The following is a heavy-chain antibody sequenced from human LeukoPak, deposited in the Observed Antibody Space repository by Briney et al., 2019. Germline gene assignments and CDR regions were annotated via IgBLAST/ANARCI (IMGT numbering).Heavy chain of an antibody. CDR2: ISAYNGNT. V-gene: IGHV1-18*01. Sequence: ASVKVSCKASGYTFTSYAMHWVRQAPGQGLEWMGWISAYNGNTNYAQKLQGRVTMTTDTSTSTAYMELRSLRSDDTAVYYCARVVVTAFVSWFDPWGQGTLVTVSS. CDR3: ARVVVTAFVSWFDP. J-gene: IGHJ5*02. CDR1: GYTFTSYA. D-gene: IGHD2-21*02.